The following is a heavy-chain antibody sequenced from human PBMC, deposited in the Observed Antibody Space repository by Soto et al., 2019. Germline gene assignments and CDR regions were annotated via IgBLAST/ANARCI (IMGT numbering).Heavy chain of an antibody. CDR2: FDPEDGET. J-gene: IGHJ6*03. V-gene: IGHV1-24*01. Sequence: GASVKVSCKVSGYTLTELSMHWVRQAPGKGLEWMGGFDPEDGETIYAQKFQGRVTMTEDTSTDTAYMELSSLRSKDTAVYYCATWGRYCSITSCYVGYYYYMDVWGKGTTVTVSS. CDR3: ATWGRYCSITSCYVGYYYYMDV. CDR1: GYTLTELS. D-gene: IGHD2-2*01.